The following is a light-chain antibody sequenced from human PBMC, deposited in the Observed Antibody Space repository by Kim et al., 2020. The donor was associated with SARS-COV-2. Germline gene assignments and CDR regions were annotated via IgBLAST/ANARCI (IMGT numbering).Light chain of an antibody. V-gene: IGLV3-1*01. CDR1: RLGNKY. Sequence: VAPGQTVSITCAGNRLGNKYACWYQQRPGQSPVLVIYQDYKRPSGIPGRFSGSNSGNTATLTISGTQALDEADYYCQAWDSTTVIFGGGTQLTVL. J-gene: IGLJ2*01. CDR3: QAWDSTTVI. CDR2: QDY.